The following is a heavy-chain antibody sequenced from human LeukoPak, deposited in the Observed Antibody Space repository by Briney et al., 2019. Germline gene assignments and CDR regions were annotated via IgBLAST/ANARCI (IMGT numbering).Heavy chain of an antibody. V-gene: IGHV4-59*01. J-gene: IGHJ3*02. CDR3: ASGNYYYDSSGHAFDI. D-gene: IGHD3-22*01. CDR2: IYYSGST. Sequence: SQTLSLTPTVSGDSLSRYYWGWVPQPPRKEQEWIGYIYYSGSTNYNPSLKSRVTISVDTSKNQFSLKLSSVTAADTAVYYCASGNYYYDSSGHAFDIWGQGTMVTVSS. CDR1: GDSLSRYY.